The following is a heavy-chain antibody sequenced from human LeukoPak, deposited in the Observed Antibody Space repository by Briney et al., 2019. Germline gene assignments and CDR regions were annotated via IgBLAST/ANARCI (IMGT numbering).Heavy chain of an antibody. CDR3: ARQGSGRSSDY. V-gene: IGHV4-39*01. CDR1: SVTISRSSYS. J-gene: IGHJ4*02. Sequence: SETLSLTCTVSSVTISRSSYSWGGIRQPPGKGLEWIGSIYYSGSTFYNPSLKSRVTISVDTSKNQFSLKLSSVTAADTAVYYCARQGSGRSSDYWGQGTLVTVSS. D-gene: IGHD1-26*01. CDR2: IYYSGST.